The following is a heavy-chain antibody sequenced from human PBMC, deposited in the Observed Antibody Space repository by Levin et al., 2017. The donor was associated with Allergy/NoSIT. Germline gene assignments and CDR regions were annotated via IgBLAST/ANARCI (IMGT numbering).Heavy chain of an antibody. V-gene: IGHV4-34*01. J-gene: IGHJ5*02. Sequence: SETLSLTCAVYGETFSNYYWSWIRQAPGKGLEWIGEICHREICHSGSTKYDPSLKSRVTISLDTSKNQFSLKISSVTAADTAVYYCARGLEGPEGDHVSSWFDPWGHGNLVSVSA. D-gene: IGHD3-16*01. CDR2: ICHREICHSGST. CDR1: GETFSNYY. CDR3: ARGLEGPEGDHVSSWFDP.